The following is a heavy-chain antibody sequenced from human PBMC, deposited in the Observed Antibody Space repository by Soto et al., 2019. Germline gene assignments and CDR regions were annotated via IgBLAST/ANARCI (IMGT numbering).Heavy chain of an antibody. D-gene: IGHD3-10*01. CDR2: TRPNNGNT. CDR1: GYTFSMYG. V-gene: IGHV1-18*01. Sequence: QIQLVQSGAEVKKPGASVKVSCKASGYTFSMYGINGVRQAPGHGLARMGWTRPNNGNTKSAQNLQGRVTMTTDTSTSTAYMELRSLSPDDTAVYYCVRDLDGSGSYYSDYWGQGTLVTVSS. J-gene: IGHJ4*02. CDR3: VRDLDGSGSYYSDY.